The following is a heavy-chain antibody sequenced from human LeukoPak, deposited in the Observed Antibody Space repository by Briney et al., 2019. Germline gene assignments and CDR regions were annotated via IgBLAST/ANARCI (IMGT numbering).Heavy chain of an antibody. D-gene: IGHD6-13*01. CDR2: ISAYNGNT. CDR3: ASRIAAAGIGFDP. Sequence: ASVKVSCTASGYTFTSYGISWVRQAPGQGLEWMGWISAYNGNTNYAQKFQGRVTMTRDTSISTAYMELSRLRSDDTAVYYCASRIAAAGIGFDPWGQGTLVTVSS. CDR1: GYTFTSYG. J-gene: IGHJ5*02. V-gene: IGHV1-18*01.